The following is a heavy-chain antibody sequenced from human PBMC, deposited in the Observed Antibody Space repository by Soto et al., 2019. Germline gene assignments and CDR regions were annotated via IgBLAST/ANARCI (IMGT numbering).Heavy chain of an antibody. Sequence: EVQLVESGGGLVQPGGSLRLSCAASGFTVSSNYMSWVRQAPGKGLEWVSVIYSGGSAYYADSVKGRFTISRDNSKNTLYLQMNSLRAEDTAVYYCERHGYSYGWGYFDYWGQGTLVTVSS. J-gene: IGHJ4*02. CDR3: ERHGYSYGWGYFDY. CDR1: GFTVSSNY. CDR2: IYSGGSA. V-gene: IGHV3-66*04. D-gene: IGHD5-18*01.